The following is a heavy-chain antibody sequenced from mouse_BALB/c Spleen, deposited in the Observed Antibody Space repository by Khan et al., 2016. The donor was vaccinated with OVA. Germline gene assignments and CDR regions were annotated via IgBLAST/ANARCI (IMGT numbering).Heavy chain of an antibody. D-gene: IGHD2-3*01. Sequence: QVQLKHSGAELMKPGASVKISCKATGYTFSSYWIEWVKQRPGHGLEWIGEILPGSGSTTYNERFKGKATFTADTSSNTVYMQLSSLTSDDSAVYYCASDGNHCYFDVWGAGTTVTVSS. CDR1: GYTFSSYW. CDR3: ASDGNHCYFDV. V-gene: IGHV1-9*01. CDR2: ILPGSGST. J-gene: IGHJ1*01.